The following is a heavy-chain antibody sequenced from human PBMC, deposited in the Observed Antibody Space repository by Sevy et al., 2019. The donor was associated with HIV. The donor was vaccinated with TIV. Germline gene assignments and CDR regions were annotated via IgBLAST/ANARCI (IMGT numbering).Heavy chain of an antibody. CDR2: ISGSGDNT. CDR3: AKNEKFWSGYFAMDV. J-gene: IGHJ6*02. V-gene: IGHV3-23*01. Sequence: GGSLRLSCAASGFTFSNYAMNWVRQTPGKGLEWVSAISGSGDNTYYADSVKGRFTISRDISYNTVTLQMSSLRAEDTAVYYCAKNEKFWSGYFAMDVWGQGTTVTVSS. CDR1: GFTFSNYA. D-gene: IGHD3-3*01.